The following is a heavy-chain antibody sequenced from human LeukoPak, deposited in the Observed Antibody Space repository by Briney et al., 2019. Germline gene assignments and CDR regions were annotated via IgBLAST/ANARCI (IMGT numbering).Heavy chain of an antibody. CDR3: AGRHSSSWFFDN. J-gene: IGHJ4*02. Sequence: PGGSLRLPCAASGFTFSNYAMSWVRQAPGKGLEWVSDISGSGGSTYYADSVKGRFTISRDNSKNTLYLQMNSLGAEDTAVYYCAGRHSSSWFFDNWGQGTLVTVSS. D-gene: IGHD6-13*01. V-gene: IGHV3-23*01. CDR2: ISGSGGST. CDR1: GFTFSNYA.